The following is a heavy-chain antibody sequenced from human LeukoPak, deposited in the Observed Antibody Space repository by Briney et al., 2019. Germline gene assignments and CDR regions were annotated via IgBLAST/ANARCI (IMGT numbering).Heavy chain of an antibody. Sequence: GVSLRLSCAASGFTVSSNYMSWVPQAPGKGLEWVSVLYSGGSTYYADSVKGRFIISRHNSKTTLYLQMSSLRAEDTAVYYCAAFSSGVVFDYWGQGTLVTVSS. CDR2: LYSGGST. V-gene: IGHV3-53*04. CDR3: AAFSSGVVFDY. CDR1: GFTVSSNY. J-gene: IGHJ4*02. D-gene: IGHD6-19*01.